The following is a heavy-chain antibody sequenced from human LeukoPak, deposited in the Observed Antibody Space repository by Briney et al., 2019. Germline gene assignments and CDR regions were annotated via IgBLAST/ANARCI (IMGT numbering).Heavy chain of an antibody. Sequence: SSETLSLTCGVSGHSFSSDSFWGWIRQPPGQGLEWIVRIHERGRTFYNPSLKSRVTISIDTSKNQFSLNVNPVTAADTAVYYCARASRPSNSWFDTWGQGTVVTVSS. CDR3: ARASRPSNSWFDT. CDR1: GHSFSSDSF. V-gene: IGHV4-38-2*01. CDR2: IHERGRT. D-gene: IGHD6-6*01. J-gene: IGHJ5*02.